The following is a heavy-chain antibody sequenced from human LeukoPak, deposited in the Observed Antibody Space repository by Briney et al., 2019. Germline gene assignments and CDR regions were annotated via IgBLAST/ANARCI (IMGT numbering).Heavy chain of an antibody. J-gene: IGHJ4*02. CDR2: IYHSGST. Sequence: SETLSLTCTVSGYSISSGYYWGWIRPPPGKGLEWIGSIYHSGSTYYNPSLKSRVTISVDTSKNQFSLKLSSVTAADTAVYYCARGQGSSGESDYWGQGTLVTVSS. CDR1: GYSISSGYY. CDR3: ARGQGSSGESDY. V-gene: IGHV4-38-2*02. D-gene: IGHD5-12*01.